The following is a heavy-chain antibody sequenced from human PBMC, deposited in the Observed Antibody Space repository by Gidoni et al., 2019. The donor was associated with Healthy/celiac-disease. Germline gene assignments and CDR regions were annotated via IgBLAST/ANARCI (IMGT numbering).Heavy chain of an antibody. CDR3: ARVGGAQSGVVSYYFDY. D-gene: IGHD2-15*01. J-gene: IGHJ4*02. CDR1: GFTFSSYG. Sequence: QVQLVESGGGVVQPGRSLRLSCAASGFTFSSYGMHWVRQAPGKGLEWVAVIWYDGSNKYDADSVKGRFTISRDNSKNTLYLQMNSLRAEDTAVYYCARVGGAQSGVVSYYFDYWGQGTLVTVSS. CDR2: IWYDGSNK. V-gene: IGHV3-33*01.